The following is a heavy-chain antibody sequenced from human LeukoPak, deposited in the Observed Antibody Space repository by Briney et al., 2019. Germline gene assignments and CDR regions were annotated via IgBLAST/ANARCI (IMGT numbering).Heavy chain of an antibody. Sequence: SETLSLTCTVSGGSISNYYWSWIRQPAGKGLEWIGRIYSSGNTNYNPSLKSRVTISVDTSKNQFSLKLSSVTAADTAVYYCARSPYNYYDSSGYYDYWGQGTLVTVSS. CDR2: IYSSGNT. CDR3: ARSPYNYYDSSGYYDY. D-gene: IGHD3-22*01. J-gene: IGHJ4*02. V-gene: IGHV4-4*07. CDR1: GGSISNYY.